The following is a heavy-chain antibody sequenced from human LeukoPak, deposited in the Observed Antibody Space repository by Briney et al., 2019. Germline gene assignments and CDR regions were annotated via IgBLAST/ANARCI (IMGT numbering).Heavy chain of an antibody. V-gene: IGHV4-59*12. CDR1: GGSISSYY. J-gene: IGHJ4*02. Sequence: SETLSLTCTVSGGSISSYYWSWIRQPPGKGLEWVGYIYYSGSTNYNPSLKSRVTISVDTSKNQFSLKLSSVTAADTAVYYCAREKGITMSGFDYWGQGTLVTVSS. CDR2: IYYSGST. CDR3: AREKGITMSGFDY. D-gene: IGHD3-22*01.